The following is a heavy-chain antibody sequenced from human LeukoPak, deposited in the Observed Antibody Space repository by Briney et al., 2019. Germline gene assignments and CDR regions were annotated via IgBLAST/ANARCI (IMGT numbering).Heavy chain of an antibody. CDR1: HYFINVGAF. V-gene: IGHV4-38-2*02. CDR3: VRDPSEAADFFFDS. D-gene: IGHD2-21*02. J-gene: IGHJ4*02. CDR2: VNHRGIT. Sequence: PSETLSLTCTVSHYFINVGAFWGWFRQPPGKGLEWVANVNHRGITFYNPSLESRVAISVDTSKNQFFLRVTSVTAADPALYYCVRDPSEAADFFFDSWGQGTLVTVSS.